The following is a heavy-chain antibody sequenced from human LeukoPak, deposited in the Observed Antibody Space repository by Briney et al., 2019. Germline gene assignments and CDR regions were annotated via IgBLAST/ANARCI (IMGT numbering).Heavy chain of an antibody. CDR3: ARDRQLGRYFDY. CDR2: IIPIFGTA. D-gene: IGHD1-1*01. V-gene: IGHV1-69*01. CDR1: GGTFSSYA. J-gene: IGHJ4*02. Sequence: GSSVKVSCKASGGTFSSYAISWVRQAPGQGLEWMGGIIPIFGTANYAQKFQGRVTITADESTSTAHMELSSLRSEDTAVYYCARDRQLGRYFDYWGQGTLVTVSS.